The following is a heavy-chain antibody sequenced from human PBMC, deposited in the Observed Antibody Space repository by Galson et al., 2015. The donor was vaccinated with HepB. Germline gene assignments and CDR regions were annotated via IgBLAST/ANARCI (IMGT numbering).Heavy chain of an antibody. CDR2: TYYRSQWYH. J-gene: IGHJ4*02. D-gene: IGHD6-25*01. V-gene: IGHV6-1*01. Sequence: CAISGDSVSSDNSAWNWIRQSPSRGLEWLGRTYYRSQWYHDYSGSLQSRITINAETSTNQFFLQLDSVTPEDTAVYYCARDGYLGLVYYFDYWGPGILVTVS. CDR3: ARDGYLGLVYYFDY. CDR1: GDSVSSDNSA.